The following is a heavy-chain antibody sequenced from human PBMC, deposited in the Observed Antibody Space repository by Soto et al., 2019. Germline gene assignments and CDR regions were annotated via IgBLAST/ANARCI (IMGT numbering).Heavy chain of an antibody. CDR2: MNPNSGNT. J-gene: IGHJ4*02. CDR1: GYTFTSYD. V-gene: IGHV1-8*01. D-gene: IGHD3-3*01. CDR3: ARGSGYYTLGDVTLVDY. Sequence: GESLKISCKASGYTFTSYDINWVRQATGQGLEWMGWMNPNSGNTGYAQKFQGRVTMTRNTSISTAYMELSSLRSEDTAVYYCARGSGYYTLGDVTLVDYWGQGTLVTVSS.